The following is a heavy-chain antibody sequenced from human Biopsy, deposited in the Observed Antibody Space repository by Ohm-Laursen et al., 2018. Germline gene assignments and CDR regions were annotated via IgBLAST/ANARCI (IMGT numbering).Heavy chain of an antibody. D-gene: IGHD6-19*01. V-gene: IGHV4-61*01. CDR1: GGSVSSGSYY. Sequence: SDTLSLTCSVSGGSVSSGSYYWSWIRQPPGQGLEYIGYIYDRGSTANYNPSLESRVTMSVDMPKNQFSLKLSSVTAADTAIYYCARGMRSSGWPYFDSWGQGTLVTVSS. CDR3: ARGMRSSGWPYFDS. J-gene: IGHJ4*02. CDR2: IYDRGSTA.